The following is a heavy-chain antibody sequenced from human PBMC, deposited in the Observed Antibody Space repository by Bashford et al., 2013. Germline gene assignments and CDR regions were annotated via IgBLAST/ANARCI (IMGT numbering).Heavy chain of an antibody. CDR3: ARDQCSGGSCSYDWYFDL. CDR2: ISGIGGST. Sequence: VRQAPGKGLEWVSTISGIGGSTYYADSVKGRFTISRDNSKNTLYLQMNSLRAEDTAVYYCARDQCSGGSCSYDWYFDLWGRGTLVTVSS. D-gene: IGHD2-15*01. J-gene: IGHJ2*01. V-gene: IGHV3-23*01.